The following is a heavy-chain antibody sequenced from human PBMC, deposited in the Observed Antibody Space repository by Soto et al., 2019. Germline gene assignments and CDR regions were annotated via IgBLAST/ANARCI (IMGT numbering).Heavy chain of an antibody. CDR3: ARDHEPIPLGWFEP. V-gene: IGHV3-30*04. J-gene: IGHJ5*02. CDR1: VFTFSSYA. Sequence: QVRLVEYGGGVVQPGRSLRLSCAASVFTFSSYAMHWGRPAPGKGRVWVAVIAYDGRNKYYADSVKCRFTISRDNSKNTLYLQMNRLRAEDTAVYYCARDHEPIPLGWFEPWGQGNLVTVSS. CDR2: IAYDGRNK. D-gene: IGHD3-16*01.